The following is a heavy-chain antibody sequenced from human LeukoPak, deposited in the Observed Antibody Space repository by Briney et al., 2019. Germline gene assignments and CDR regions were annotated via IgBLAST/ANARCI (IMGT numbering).Heavy chain of an antibody. J-gene: IGHJ3*01. CDR2: RRSKSKQYTT. Sequence: GGSLRLSCAASGFTLSDHLMDWVRQAPGKGLECIGRRRSKSKQYTTEYAASVKGRFILSGDESRNSMFLQLNSPKTEDTAMYYCARDGAEGDDSAFDVWGQGTMVTVSS. V-gene: IGHV3-72*01. CDR1: GFTLSDHL. CDR3: ARDGAEGDDSAFDV. D-gene: IGHD3-22*01.